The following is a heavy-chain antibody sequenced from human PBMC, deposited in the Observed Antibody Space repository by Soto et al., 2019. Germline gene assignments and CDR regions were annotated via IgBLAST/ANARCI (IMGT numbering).Heavy chain of an antibody. J-gene: IGHJ4*02. D-gene: IGHD2-15*01. CDR1: GFTFNNYA. CDR2: ISGSGATP. CDR3: AKAGYCTGVSCYFYFFDS. Sequence: GGPLRLSCSASGFTFNNYAMAWVRQAPGEGLEWVSGISGSGATPYYADSVKGRFTISRDNSKNTLFLQMNSLSAEDTAVYFCAKAGYCTGVSCYFYFFDSWGQGTLVTVSS. V-gene: IGHV3-23*01.